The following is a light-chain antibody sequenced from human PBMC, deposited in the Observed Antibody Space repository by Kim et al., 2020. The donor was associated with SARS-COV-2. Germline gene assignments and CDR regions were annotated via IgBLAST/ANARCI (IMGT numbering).Light chain of an antibody. CDR2: GGS. CDR1: QRVKSH. Sequence: VSPGERATLSCRAGQRVKSHLTWYQQKPGQTPKLLNYGGSSRATGIPARFSGSGSGTEFTLTITSLQSEDSAVYYCQQYDEWPPYSFGQGTKLEI. J-gene: IGKJ2*03. CDR3: QQYDEWPPYS. V-gene: IGKV3-15*01.